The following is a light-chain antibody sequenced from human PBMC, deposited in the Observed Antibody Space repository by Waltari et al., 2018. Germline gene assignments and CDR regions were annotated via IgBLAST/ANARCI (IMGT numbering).Light chain of an antibody. CDR2: DAS. CDR1: QSVGTY. J-gene: IGKJ4*01. V-gene: IGKV3-11*01. Sequence: EIVLTQSPDLLSFSPGERATLSCRASQSVGTYLAWYQQRPVQSPRLLIYDASYSATGIPARFSGSGSETDFTLTISSLQPEDFAVYYCQQRRNWPLTFGGGTRVQI. CDR3: QQRRNWPLT.